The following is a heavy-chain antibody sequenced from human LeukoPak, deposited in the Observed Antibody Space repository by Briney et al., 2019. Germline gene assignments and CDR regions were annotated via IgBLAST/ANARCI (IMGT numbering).Heavy chain of an antibody. CDR1: GFTFSSYA. Sequence: GGSLRLSCAASGFTFSSYAMHWVRQAPGKGLEWVSVISGSGGTTYYADSVKGRFTTSRDNSKNTLYLQMNSLRAEDTAMYYCAKRGAAAGYYFDYWGQGTLVTVSS. J-gene: IGHJ4*02. D-gene: IGHD6-13*01. CDR3: AKRGAAAGYYFDY. CDR2: ISGSGGTT. V-gene: IGHV3-23*01.